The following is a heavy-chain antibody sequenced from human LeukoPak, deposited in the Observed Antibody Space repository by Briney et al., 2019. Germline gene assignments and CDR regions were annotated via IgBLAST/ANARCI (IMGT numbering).Heavy chain of an antibody. CDR3: AKDKSLGWFGELLT. J-gene: IGHJ5*02. D-gene: IGHD3-10*01. CDR2: IIPIFGTA. V-gene: IGHV1-69*13. Sequence: GASVKVSCKASGGTFSSYAISWVRQAPGQGLEWMGGIIPIFGTANYAQKFQGRVTITADESTSTAYMELSSLRSEDTAVYYCAKDKSLGWFGELLTWGQGTLVTVSS. CDR1: GGTFSSYA.